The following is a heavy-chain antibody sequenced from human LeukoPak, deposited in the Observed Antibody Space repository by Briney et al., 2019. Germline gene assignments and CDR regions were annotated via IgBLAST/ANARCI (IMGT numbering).Heavy chain of an antibody. V-gene: IGHV4-59*01. J-gene: IGHJ5*02. D-gene: IGHD5-12*01. CDR1: GGSMRGYY. Sequence: SETLSLTCAVSGGSMRGYYWSWLRQPPGKGLEWIGYIYDSGTTNYNRSLQRRATISIDMSRNQFSLDLSSVTAADTAVYYCARMWLHRAVFDPGGQGTLVSVSS. CDR2: IYDSGTT. CDR3: ARMWLHRAVFDP.